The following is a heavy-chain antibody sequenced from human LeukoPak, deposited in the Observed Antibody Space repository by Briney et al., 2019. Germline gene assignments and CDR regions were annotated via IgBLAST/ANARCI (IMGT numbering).Heavy chain of an antibody. D-gene: IGHD3-3*01. V-gene: IGHV4-59*01. CDR3: ARAGGLYDFWSGYYYVY. J-gene: IGHJ4*02. CDR2: IYYSGST. CDR1: GGSISSYY. Sequence: PSETPSLTCTVSGGSISSYYWSWIRQPPGKGLEWIGYIYYSGSTNYNPSLKSRVTISVDTSKNQFSLKLSSVTAADTAVYYCARAGGLYDFWSGYYYVYWGRGTLVTVSS.